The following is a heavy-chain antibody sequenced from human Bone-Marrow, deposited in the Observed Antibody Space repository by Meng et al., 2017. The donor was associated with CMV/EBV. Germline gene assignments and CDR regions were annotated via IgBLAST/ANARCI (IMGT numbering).Heavy chain of an antibody. CDR1: GFRFRSYG. D-gene: IGHD2-2*01. CDR3: ARHTSDYYYYGMDV. J-gene: IGHJ6*02. Sequence: GESLKISCAASGFRFRSYGMHWVRQAPGKGLEWVAFIQYDGTNKYYADSVTGRFTISRDNSKSTLYLQMNSLRPEDTAVYYCARHTSDYYYYGMDVWGQGTTVTVSS. V-gene: IGHV3-30*02. CDR2: IQYDGTNK.